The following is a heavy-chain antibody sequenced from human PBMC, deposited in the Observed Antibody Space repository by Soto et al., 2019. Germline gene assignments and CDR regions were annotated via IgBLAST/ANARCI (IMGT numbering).Heavy chain of an antibody. V-gene: IGHV1-69*01. D-gene: IGHD2-8*01. CDR2: IIPRFGTT. CDR3: ARGRGLYNSVRSHLDS. CDR1: GDSFSKYT. Sequence: QVQLVQSGAEVEKPGSSVRVSCKASGDSFSKYTVNWVRQAPRQGLEWMGGIIPRFGTTNYAPTLQDRVTITADESMNTVYMELSSLRSEDTALYYCARGRGLYNSVRSHLDSWGQGTLVTVSS. J-gene: IGHJ4*02.